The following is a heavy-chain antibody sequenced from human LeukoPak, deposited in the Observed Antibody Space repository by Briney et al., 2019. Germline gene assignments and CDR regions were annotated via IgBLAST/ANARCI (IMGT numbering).Heavy chain of an antibody. V-gene: IGHV3-30*02. CDR3: ANTGYSSSWYRFDY. Sequence: PGGSLRPSCAASGFTFSSYGMHWVRQAPGKRLEWVAFIRYDGSNKYYADSVKGRFTISRDNSKNTLYLQMNSLRAEDTAVYYCANTGYSSSWYRFDYWGQGTLVTVSS. CDR2: IRYDGSNK. D-gene: IGHD6-13*01. J-gene: IGHJ4*02. CDR1: GFTFSSYG.